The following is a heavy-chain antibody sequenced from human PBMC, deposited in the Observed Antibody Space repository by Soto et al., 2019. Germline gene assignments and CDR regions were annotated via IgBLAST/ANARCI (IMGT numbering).Heavy chain of an antibody. CDR2: IWYDGSNK. CDR3: ARGIVVPAAILPYYYGMDV. D-gene: IGHD2-2*02. V-gene: IGHV3-33*01. Sequence: GGSLRLSCAASGFTFSSYGMHWVRQAPGKGLEWVAVIWYDGSNKHYADSVKGRFTISRDNSKNTLYLQMNSLRAEDTAVYYCARGIVVPAAILPYYYGMDVWGQGTTVTVSS. CDR1: GFTFSSYG. J-gene: IGHJ6*02.